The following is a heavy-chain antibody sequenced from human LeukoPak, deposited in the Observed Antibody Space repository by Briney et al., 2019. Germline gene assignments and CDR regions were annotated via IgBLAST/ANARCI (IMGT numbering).Heavy chain of an antibody. CDR1: GFTFNNYE. D-gene: IGHD6-13*01. CDR2: ISSSGSTI. CDR3: ARVGEQQLVPDY. Sequence: GGSLRLSCAASGFTFNNYEMNWVRQPPGKGLEWVSYISSSGSTIYYADSVKGRFTISRDNAKNSLYLQMNSLRAEDTAVYYCARVGEQQLVPDYWGQGTLVTVSS. J-gene: IGHJ4*02. V-gene: IGHV3-48*03.